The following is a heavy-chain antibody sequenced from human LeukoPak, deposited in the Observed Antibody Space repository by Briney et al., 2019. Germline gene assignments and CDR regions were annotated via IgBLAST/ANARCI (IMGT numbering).Heavy chain of an antibody. CDR3: ARRQSSSWPFDY. V-gene: IGHV4-59*08. CDR1: GGSISSYY. J-gene: IGHJ4*02. Sequence: SETLSLTCTVSGGSISSYYWSWIRQPPGKGLEWIGYIYYSGSTNYNPSLKSRVTISVDTSKNQFSLKLSSVTAADTAVYYCARRQSSSWPFDYWGQGTLVTVSS. CDR2: IYYSGST. D-gene: IGHD6-13*01.